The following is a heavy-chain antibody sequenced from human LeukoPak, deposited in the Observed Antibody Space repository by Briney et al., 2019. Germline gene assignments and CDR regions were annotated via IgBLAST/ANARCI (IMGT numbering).Heavy chain of an antibody. CDR1: GGSFSGYY. J-gene: IGHJ5*02. Sequence: PSETLSLTCAVYGGSFSGYYWSWIRQPPGKGLEWIGEINHSGSTNYNPSLKSRVTISVDTSKNQFSLKLSSVTAADTAVYYCARVRGCPSPYYGSGIVWCGWFDPWGQGTLVTVSS. CDR3: ARVRGCPSPYYGSGIVWCGWFDP. CDR2: INHSGST. V-gene: IGHV4-34*01. D-gene: IGHD3-10*01.